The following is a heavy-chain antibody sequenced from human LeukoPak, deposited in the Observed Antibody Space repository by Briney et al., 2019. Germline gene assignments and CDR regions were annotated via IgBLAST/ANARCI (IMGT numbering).Heavy chain of an antibody. V-gene: IGHV1-18*01. CDR2: ISGYDANT. J-gene: IGHJ6*01. D-gene: IGHD5-18*01. CDR3: VREVDTAMVTAFAM. CDR1: GYSFSNDG. Sequence: ASVKVSCKASGYSFSNDGINWGRQAPGEGLEWRGWISGYDANTKYAQRFQGRVTMTTDTSTNSGFLEVKSMTSHDTAVYFCVREVDTAMVTAFAMWGQG.